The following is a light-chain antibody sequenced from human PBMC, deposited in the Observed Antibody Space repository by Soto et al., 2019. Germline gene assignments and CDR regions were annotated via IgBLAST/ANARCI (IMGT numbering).Light chain of an antibody. CDR2: GAS. CDR1: QPISTW. CDR3: QQTNTFPPT. Sequence: DIQMTQSPSSVSASVGDRVTIFCLASQPISTWLVWYQQKPGKAPKLLMYGASILQGGAPSRFSGSGSGTEFTLTISSLQPEDFATYYCQQTNTFPPTFGPGTKVEMK. V-gene: IGKV1-12*01. J-gene: IGKJ2*01.